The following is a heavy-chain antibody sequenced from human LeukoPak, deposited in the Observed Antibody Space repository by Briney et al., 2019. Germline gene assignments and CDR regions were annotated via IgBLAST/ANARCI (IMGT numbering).Heavy chain of an antibody. Sequence: PGGSLRLSCAASGFTFSSYSINWVRQAPGKGLEWVSSISSSSSYIYYADSVKGRFTISRDNAKNSLYLQMNSLRAEDTAVYYCAGIRLGYCSGGSCYSKYYYYGMDVWGKGTTVTVSS. V-gene: IGHV3-21*01. J-gene: IGHJ6*04. CDR3: AGIRLGYCSGGSCYSKYYYYGMDV. D-gene: IGHD2-15*01. CDR2: ISSSSSYI. CDR1: GFTFSSYS.